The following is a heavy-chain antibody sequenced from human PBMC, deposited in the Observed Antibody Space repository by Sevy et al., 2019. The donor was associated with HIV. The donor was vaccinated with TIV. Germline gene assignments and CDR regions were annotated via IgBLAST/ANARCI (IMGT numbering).Heavy chain of an antibody. CDR3: ARAIGISASF. J-gene: IGHJ4*02. Sequence: RGCLRLSCAASGFNFLSYVISWVRQTPGQGLEWVSSISSSGGFTYYADSVKGRFTISRDNAKSSVFLEINSLRVDDAAIYYCARAIGISASFWGQGTLVIVSS. CDR2: ISSSGGFT. V-gene: IGHV3-21*04. CDR1: GFNFLSYV. D-gene: IGHD2-15*01.